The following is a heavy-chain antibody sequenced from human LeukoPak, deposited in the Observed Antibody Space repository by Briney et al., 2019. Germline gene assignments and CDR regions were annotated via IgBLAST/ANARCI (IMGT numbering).Heavy chain of an antibody. D-gene: IGHD4-11*01. CDR2: IYYSGST. V-gene: IGHV4-59*01. Sequence: SETLSLTCTVSGGSISSYYWSWIRQPPGKGLEWIGYIYYSGSTNYNPSLKSRVTISVDTSKNQFSLKLSSVTAADTAVYYCATDYSNFYGMDVWGQGTTVTVSS. CDR1: GGSISSYY. CDR3: ATDYSNFYGMDV. J-gene: IGHJ6*02.